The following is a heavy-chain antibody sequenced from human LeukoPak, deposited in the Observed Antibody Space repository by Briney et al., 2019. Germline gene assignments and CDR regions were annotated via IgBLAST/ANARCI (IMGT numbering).Heavy chain of an antibody. CDR2: ISAYNGNR. Sequence: ASVKVSCKASGYTFTSYGISWVRQAPGQGLEWMGWISAYNGNRNYAQKLQGRVTMTTGTSTSTAYMELRRLRSDDTAVYYCARVGYYYGSGSYYNEYYYYGMDVWGQGTTVTVSS. CDR1: GYTFTSYG. V-gene: IGHV1-18*01. J-gene: IGHJ6*02. D-gene: IGHD3-10*01. CDR3: ARVGYYYGSGSYYNEYYYYGMDV.